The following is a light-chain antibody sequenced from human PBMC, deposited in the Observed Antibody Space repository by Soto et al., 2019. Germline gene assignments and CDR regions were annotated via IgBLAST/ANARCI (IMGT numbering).Light chain of an antibody. CDR1: QSISNW. CDR3: QQYNSYPYT. Sequence: DLQMTQSPSTLSASVGDRVTITCRASQSISNWLAWYQQKPGKAPNLLIYRASSLESGVPSRFSGSASGTEFTLTISSLQPGDFATYYCQQYNSYPYTFGQGTKLEIK. J-gene: IGKJ2*01. V-gene: IGKV1-5*03. CDR2: RAS.